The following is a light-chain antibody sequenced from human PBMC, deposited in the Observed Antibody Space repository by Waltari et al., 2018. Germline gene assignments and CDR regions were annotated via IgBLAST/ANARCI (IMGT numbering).Light chain of an antibody. Sequence: QSALTQPASVSGSPGQSITISCTGTSSDVGSYNYVSWYQQHPGKAPKLMIYDVNKRPSGVSNRFSGSESGNTASLTISGFQAEDEADYYCSSYTSSSTWVFGGGTKLTVL. CDR3: SSYTSSSTWV. CDR1: SSDVGSYNY. CDR2: DVN. V-gene: IGLV2-14*03. J-gene: IGLJ3*02.